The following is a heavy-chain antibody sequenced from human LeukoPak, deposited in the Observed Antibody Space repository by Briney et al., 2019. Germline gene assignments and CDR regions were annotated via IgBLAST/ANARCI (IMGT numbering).Heavy chain of an antibody. CDR1: GFTLSGSA. D-gene: IGHD2-2*01. CDR3: TSANIVVVPAAFDAFDI. V-gene: IGHV3-73*01. J-gene: IGHJ3*02. Sequence: GGSLRLSCAASGFTLSGSAMHWVRQASEKGLEWVGRIRRKANSYATAYAASVKGRFTISRDDSKNTAYLQMNSLKTEDTAVYYCTSANIVVVPAAFDAFDIWGQGTMVTVSS. CDR2: IRRKANSYAT.